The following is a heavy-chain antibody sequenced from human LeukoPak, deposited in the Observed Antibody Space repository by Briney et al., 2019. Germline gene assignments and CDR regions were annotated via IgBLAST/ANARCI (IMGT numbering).Heavy chain of an antibody. V-gene: IGHV4-30-2*01. CDR2: IYHSGST. Sequence: PSETLSLTCTVSGGSISSGGYYWSWIRQPPGKGLEWIGYIYHSGSTYYNPSLKSRVTISVDRSKNQFSLKLSSVTAADTAVYYCASLPITMVRGVDYWGQGTLVTVSS. D-gene: IGHD3-10*01. CDR1: GGSISSGGYY. CDR3: ASLPITMVRGVDY. J-gene: IGHJ4*02.